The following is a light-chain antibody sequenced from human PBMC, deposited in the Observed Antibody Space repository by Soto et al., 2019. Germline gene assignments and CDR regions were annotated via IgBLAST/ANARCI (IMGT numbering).Light chain of an antibody. CDR3: QQDNNWPPLFT. CDR2: GAS. CDR1: QSVSSN. Sequence: DIVMTQSPATLSVSPGERATLSCRASQSVSSNLAWYQQKPGQAPRLLIYGASTRATGIPARFSGSGSGTEFTLNISSLQSEDFAVYYCQQDNNWPPLFTFGPGTKVDIK. J-gene: IGKJ3*01. V-gene: IGKV3-15*01.